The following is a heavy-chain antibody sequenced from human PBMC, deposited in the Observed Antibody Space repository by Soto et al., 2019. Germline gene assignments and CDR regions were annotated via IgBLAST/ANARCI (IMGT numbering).Heavy chain of an antibody. Sequence: ASVKVSCKASGYTFTGYYMHWVRQAPGQGLEWMGWINPNSGGTNYAQKFQGWVTMTRDTSISTAYMELSRLRSDDTAVYYCALFFRTLVVTPDAFDIFGQGTIVTVS. CDR1: GYTFTGYY. J-gene: IGHJ3*02. CDR3: ALFFRTLVVTPDAFDI. V-gene: IGHV1-2*04. D-gene: IGHD2-21*02. CDR2: INPNSGGT.